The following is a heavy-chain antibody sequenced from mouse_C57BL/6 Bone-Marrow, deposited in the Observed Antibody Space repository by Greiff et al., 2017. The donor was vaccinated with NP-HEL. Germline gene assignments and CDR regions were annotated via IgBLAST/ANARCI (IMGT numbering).Heavy chain of an antibody. V-gene: IGHV5-12*01. CDR1: GFTFSDYY. J-gene: IGHJ2*01. Sequence: EVQLVESGGGLVQPGGSLKLSCAASGFTFSDYYMYWVRQTPEQRLEWVAYISNGGGSTYYPDTVKGRFTFSRDNANNTLYLQMSRLTSEDTAVDYCARHKVFYFDYGGQGTTLTVSS. CDR2: ISNGGGST. CDR3: ARHKVFYFDY. D-gene: IGHD1-3*01.